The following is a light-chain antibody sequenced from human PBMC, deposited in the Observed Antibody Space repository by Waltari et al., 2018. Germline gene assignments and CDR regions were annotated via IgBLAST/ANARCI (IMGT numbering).Light chain of an antibody. V-gene: IGLV2-14*03. CDR1: STPVGVSHY. J-gene: IGLJ2*01. CDR2: NVN. Sequence: QSALTQPASVSGSPGPSRTISCTGPSTPVGVSHYVSWYQQHPGKAPKLLIDNVNKRPSGISNRFSGSKSGNTASLTISGRQDEDEADYYCSSYSPSTTLGIFGGGTRLTVL. CDR3: SSYSPSTTLGI.